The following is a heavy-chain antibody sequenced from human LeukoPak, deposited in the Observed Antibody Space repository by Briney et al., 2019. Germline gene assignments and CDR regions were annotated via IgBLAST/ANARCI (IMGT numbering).Heavy chain of an antibody. CDR2: INNDGSGT. CDR1: GFTFTSFW. Sequence: LPGGSLRLSCAASGFTFTSFWMHWVRQAPGQGLVWVSRINNDGSGTSYADSVKGRFTISRDNAKNTLFLQMNSLRAEDTAVYYCARDSGVVPAAATFDYWGQGTLVTVSS. CDR3: ARDSGVVPAAATFDY. D-gene: IGHD2-2*01. V-gene: IGHV3-74*01. J-gene: IGHJ4*02.